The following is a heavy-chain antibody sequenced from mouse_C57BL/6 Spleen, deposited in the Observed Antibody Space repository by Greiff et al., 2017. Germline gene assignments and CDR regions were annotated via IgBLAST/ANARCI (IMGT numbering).Heavy chain of an antibody. J-gene: IGHJ1*03. Sequence: VQLQQSGAELVKPGASVKMSCKASGYTFTSYWITWVKQRPGQGLEWIGDIYPGDGSTNYNEKFKSKATLTVDKSSSTAYMQLSRLTSEDSAVYYGAREGYGSSWCFDVWGKGTTVTVSS. CDR3: AREGYGSSWCFDV. V-gene: IGHV1-55*01. D-gene: IGHD1-1*01. CDR2: IYPGDGST. CDR1: GYTFTSYW.